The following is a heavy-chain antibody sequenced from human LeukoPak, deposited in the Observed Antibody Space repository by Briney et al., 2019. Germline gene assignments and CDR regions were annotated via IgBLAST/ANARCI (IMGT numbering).Heavy chain of an antibody. CDR1: GCSFTSYW. CDR3: ARLYIAESSDYYGSGSYEDY. D-gene: IGHD3-10*01. CDR2: IYPGDSDT. V-gene: IGHV5-51*01. Sequence: GESLQISCKGSGCSFTSYWIGWVRQMPGKGLEWMGIIYPGDSDTRYSPSFQGQVTISADKSISTAYLQWSSLKASDTAMYYCARLYIAESSDYYGSGSYEDYWGQGTLVTVSS. J-gene: IGHJ4*02.